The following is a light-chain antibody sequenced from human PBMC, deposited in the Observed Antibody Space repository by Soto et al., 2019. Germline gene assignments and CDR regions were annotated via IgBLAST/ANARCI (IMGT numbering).Light chain of an antibody. Sequence: DIQMTQSPSTLSASVGDRVTITCRASQSISSWLAWYQQKPGKTPKLLIYKASSLESGVPSRFSGSGSGTEFTLTIITLQPDDFATYYCQQYTSYSRTFGQGTKAAI. CDR3: QQYTSYSRT. CDR2: KAS. V-gene: IGKV1-5*03. J-gene: IGKJ1*01. CDR1: QSISSW.